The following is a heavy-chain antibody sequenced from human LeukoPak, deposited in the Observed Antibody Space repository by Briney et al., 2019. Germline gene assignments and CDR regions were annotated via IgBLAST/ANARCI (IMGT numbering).Heavy chain of an antibody. CDR1: GFTFSSYA. J-gene: IGHJ4*02. CDR3: AKAPPTVTTPRLKTHYFDY. V-gene: IGHV3-23*01. CDR2: ISGSGGST. D-gene: IGHD4-17*01. Sequence: GGSLRLSCAASGFTFSSYAMGWVRQAPGKGLEWVSAISGSGGSTYYADSVKGRFTISRDNSKNTLYLQMNSLRAEDTAVYYCAKAPPTVTTPRLKTHYFDYWGQGTLVTVSS.